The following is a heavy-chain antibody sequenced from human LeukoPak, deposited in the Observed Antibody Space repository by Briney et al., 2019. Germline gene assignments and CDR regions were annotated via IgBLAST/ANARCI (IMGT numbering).Heavy chain of an antibody. V-gene: IGHV4-39*07. Sequence: SETLSLTCTVSGGSISSTNYYWSWIRQPPWKGLEWLGEINHSGSTNYNPSLKSRVTISLDTSKNQFSLKLSSVTAADTAVYYCARRSWQLLWFGELLYNWFDPWGQGTLVTVSS. CDR1: GGSISSTNYY. J-gene: IGHJ5*02. D-gene: IGHD3-10*01. CDR2: INHSGST. CDR3: ARRSWQLLWFGELLYNWFDP.